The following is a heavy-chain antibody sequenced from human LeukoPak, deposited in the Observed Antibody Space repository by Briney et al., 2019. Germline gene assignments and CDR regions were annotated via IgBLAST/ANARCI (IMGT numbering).Heavy chain of an antibody. CDR3: ARGRGITMVRGSRRFDP. Sequence: SETLSLTCTVSGGSMSSSTYYWGWIRQTPGKGLEWIGSMYYSGNTDYNPSLKSRVTISVDTSKNQFSLKLTSVTAADTAVYYCARGRGITMVRGSRRFDPWGQGTLVTVSS. V-gene: IGHV4-39*01. J-gene: IGHJ5*02. D-gene: IGHD3-10*01. CDR2: MYYSGNT. CDR1: GGSMSSSTYY.